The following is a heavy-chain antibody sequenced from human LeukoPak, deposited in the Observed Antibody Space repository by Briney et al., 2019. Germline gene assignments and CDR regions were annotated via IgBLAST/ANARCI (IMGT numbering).Heavy chain of an antibody. Sequence: GGSLRLSCAVSGLTFNNYAMSWVRQAPGKGLEWVSAISKSGDRTYYAASAKGRFTIYRDNSKNTQYLQMNSLRAEDTAVYYCATSWGPDTSAFRWGRDGMDVWGQGTTVIVS. CDR1: GLTFNNYA. D-gene: IGHD3-16*01. CDR3: ATSWGPDTSAFRWGRDGMDV. CDR2: ISKSGDRT. V-gene: IGHV3-23*01. J-gene: IGHJ6*02.